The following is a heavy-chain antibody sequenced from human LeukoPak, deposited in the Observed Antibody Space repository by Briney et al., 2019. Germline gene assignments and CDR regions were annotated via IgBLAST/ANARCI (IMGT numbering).Heavy chain of an antibody. CDR3: ARSWQHHFGGDWFDP. D-gene: IGHD3-3*01. Sequence: ASVKVSCKASGYTFTNYAMNWVRQAPGQGLEWMGWINTDTGNPTYAQGFTGRFVFSLDTSVSTAYLQISSLKAEDTAVYYCARSWQHHFGGDWFDPWGQGTLVTVSS. V-gene: IGHV7-4-1*02. J-gene: IGHJ5*02. CDR2: INTDTGNP. CDR1: GYTFTNYA.